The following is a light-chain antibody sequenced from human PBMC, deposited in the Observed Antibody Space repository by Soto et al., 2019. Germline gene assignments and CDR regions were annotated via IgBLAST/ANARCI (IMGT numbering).Light chain of an antibody. Sequence: EKVMTQSPATLSVSPGERATLSCRASQSVSSNLAWYQQKPGQAPRLLIYGASSRATGIPVRFSGSGSGTEFTLTISSLQSADFGVYYCQQYYSWPRGTFGQGTKVEIK. CDR1: QSVSSN. CDR2: GAS. CDR3: QQYYSWPRGT. J-gene: IGKJ1*01. V-gene: IGKV3-15*01.